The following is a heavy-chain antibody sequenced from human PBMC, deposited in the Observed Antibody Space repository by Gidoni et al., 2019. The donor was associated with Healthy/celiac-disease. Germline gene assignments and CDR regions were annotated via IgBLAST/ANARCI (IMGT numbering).Heavy chain of an antibody. CDR1: GGSVSSVSHY. J-gene: IGHJ6*03. D-gene: IGHD2-2*01. V-gene: IGHV4-61*01. Sequence: QVQLQASGPGLVKPSETLSLTCTVSGGSVSSVSHYWRWIRQPPGKGLEWIGYLYYSGSTNYNPSLKSRVTISVDTSKNQFSLKLSSVTAADTAVYYCARDRYIVVVPAAMSYYYMDVWGKGTTVTVSS. CDR2: LYYSGST. CDR3: ARDRYIVVVPAAMSYYYMDV.